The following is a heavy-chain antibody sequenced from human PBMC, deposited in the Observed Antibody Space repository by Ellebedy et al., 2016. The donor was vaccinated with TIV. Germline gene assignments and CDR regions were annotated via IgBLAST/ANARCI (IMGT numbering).Heavy chain of an antibody. D-gene: IGHD6-13*01. CDR3: ARQGAPYTSNWYGGYWFDP. Sequence: GESLKISCKGFGYSFTTYWIGWVRQMPGKGLEWMGIIYPGDSDTRYSPSFQGQVTISADKSISTAYLQWSSLKASDTAMYYCARQGAPYTSNWYGGYWFDPWGQGTLVTVSS. CDR2: IYPGDSDT. CDR1: GYSFTTYW. J-gene: IGHJ5*02. V-gene: IGHV5-51*01.